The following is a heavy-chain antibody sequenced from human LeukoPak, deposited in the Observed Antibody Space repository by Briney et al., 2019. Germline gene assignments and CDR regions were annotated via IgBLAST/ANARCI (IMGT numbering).Heavy chain of an antibody. CDR3: AKSWNIDY. Sequence: PSETLSLTCAVYGGSFSGYYWSWIRQPPGKGLEWIGEINHSGSTNYNPSLKSRVTISVDTSKNQFSLKLSSVTAADTAVYYCAKSWNIDYWGQGTLVTVSS. D-gene: IGHD1-1*01. CDR2: INHSGST. CDR1: GGSFSGYY. V-gene: IGHV4-34*01. J-gene: IGHJ4*02.